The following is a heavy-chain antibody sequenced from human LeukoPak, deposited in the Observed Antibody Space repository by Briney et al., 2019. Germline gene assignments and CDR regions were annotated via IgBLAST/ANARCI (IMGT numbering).Heavy chain of an antibody. D-gene: IGHD2-15*01. CDR2: IRGSGGST. V-gene: IGHV3-23*01. J-gene: IGHJ4*02. Sequence: AGGSLRLSCAASGFTFSSYAMSWVRQAPGKGLEGVSVIRGSGGSTYYADSVKGRFTISRDNSKNTLYLKMNSLRAEDTAVYYCAKGYCSGGSCATDYWGQGTLVTVSS. CDR1: GFTFSSYA. CDR3: AKGYCSGGSCATDY.